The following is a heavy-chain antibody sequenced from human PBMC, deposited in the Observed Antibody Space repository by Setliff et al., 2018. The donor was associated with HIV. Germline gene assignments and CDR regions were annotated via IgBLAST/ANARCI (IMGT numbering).Heavy chain of an antibody. CDR1: GGSISSHY. Sequence: PSETLSLTCTVSGGSISSHYWSWIRQPPGKGLEWIGYLYHSGSANYNPSLKSRVTISGDTSKNQFSLKLSSVTAADTAIYYCTRDRSHPPYYMDVWGKGTTVTVSS. J-gene: IGHJ6*03. CDR2: LYHSGSA. CDR3: TRDRSHPPYYMDV. V-gene: IGHV4-59*11.